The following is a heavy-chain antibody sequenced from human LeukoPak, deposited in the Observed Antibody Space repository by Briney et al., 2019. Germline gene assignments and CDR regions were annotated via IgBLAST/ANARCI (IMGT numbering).Heavy chain of an antibody. CDR1: GFTFSSYE. CDR3: AELGITMIGGV. Sequence: HPGGSLRLSCAASGFTFSSYEMNWIRQAPGKGLEWVSYISSSGSTIYYADSVKGRFTISRDNAKNSLYLQMNSLRAEDTAVYYCAELGITMIGGVWGKGTTVTISS. V-gene: IGHV3-48*03. J-gene: IGHJ6*04. CDR2: ISSSGSTI. D-gene: IGHD3-10*02.